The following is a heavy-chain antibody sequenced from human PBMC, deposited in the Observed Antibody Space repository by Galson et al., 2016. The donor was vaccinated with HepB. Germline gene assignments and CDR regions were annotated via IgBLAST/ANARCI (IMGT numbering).Heavy chain of an antibody. CDR1: GYNFLDYG. V-gene: IGHV1-18*01. D-gene: IGHD1-1*01. CDR3: ARAQIWKDGDY. J-gene: IGHJ4*02. CDR2: ISSYNGNT. Sequence: SCKASGYNFLDYGIGWVRQAPGQGLEWMGWISSYNGNTNYVQKFQGRVTMTRDTSTSTAYMALRSLRSDDTAGYYCARAQIWKDGDYWGQGTLVTVSS.